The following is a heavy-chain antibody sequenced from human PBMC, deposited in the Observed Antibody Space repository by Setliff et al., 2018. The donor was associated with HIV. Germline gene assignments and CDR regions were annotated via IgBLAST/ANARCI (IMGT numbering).Heavy chain of an antibody. CDR2: VEPQHGET. CDR3: ARDLYYYDSSGYYPGNYYGMDV. CDR1: GYTFTDYY. Sequence: ASVKVSCKASGYTFTDYYMHWVQQAPGKGLEWMGRVEPQHGETIFAGKFQGRVTITADTSTDTAYMELSSLRSEDTAVYYCARDLYYYDSSGYYPGNYYGMDVWGQGTTVTVSS. J-gene: IGHJ6*02. V-gene: IGHV1-69-2*01. D-gene: IGHD3-22*01.